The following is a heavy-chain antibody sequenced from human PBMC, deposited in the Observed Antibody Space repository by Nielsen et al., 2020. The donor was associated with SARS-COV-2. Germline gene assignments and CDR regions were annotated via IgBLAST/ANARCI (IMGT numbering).Heavy chain of an antibody. V-gene: IGHV1-3*01. J-gene: IGHJ6*02. Sequence: ASVKVSCKASGYTFTSYAMHWVRQAPGQRLEWMGWINADNVNTKYSQKFQGRVTITRDTSASTAYMELSSLRSEDTAVYYCARDPPPITPWGMDVWGQGTTVAVSS. CDR2: INADNVNT. CDR1: GYTFTSYA. D-gene: IGHD3-10*01. CDR3: ARDPPPITPWGMDV.